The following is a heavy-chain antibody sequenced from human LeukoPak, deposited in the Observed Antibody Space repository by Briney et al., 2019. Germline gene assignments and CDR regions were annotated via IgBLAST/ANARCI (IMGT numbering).Heavy chain of an antibody. CDR2: IIPIFGTA. D-gene: IGHD3-16*01. CDR3: ASDRKRYYDYVWGSYVD. J-gene: IGHJ4*02. CDR1: GGTFSSYA. Sequence: GASVKVSCKASGGTFSSYAISWVRQAPGQGLEWMGGIIPIFGTANYAQKFQGRVTITADESTSTAYMELSSLRSEDTGVYYCASDRKRYYDYVWGSYVDWGQGTLVTVSS. V-gene: IGHV1-69*13.